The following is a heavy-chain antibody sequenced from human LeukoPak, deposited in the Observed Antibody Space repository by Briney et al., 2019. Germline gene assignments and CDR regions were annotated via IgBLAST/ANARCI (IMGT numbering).Heavy chain of an antibody. CDR1: GFTFSTYW. D-gene: IGHD5-18*01. J-gene: IGHJ5*02. V-gene: IGHV3-7*04. Sequence: GGSLRLSCATSGFTFSTYWMTWVRQAPGKGLEWVANIKQDGSEKYYVDSVKGRFNISRDNAKNSLCLQMNSLGDEDTAVYYCARGQTWIQLWPRGQGTLVTVSS. CDR2: IKQDGSEK. CDR3: ARGQTWIQLWP.